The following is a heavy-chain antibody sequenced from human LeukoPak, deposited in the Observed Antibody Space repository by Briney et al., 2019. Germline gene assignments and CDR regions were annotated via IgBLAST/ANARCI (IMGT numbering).Heavy chain of an antibody. CDR3: ARLGCRTGDNSLADY. CDR2: IFYTGST. CDR1: GGSISGYY. J-gene: IGHJ4*02. V-gene: IGHV4-59*08. D-gene: IGHD2-8*02. Sequence: SETLSLTCTVSGGSISGYYWSWIRQPPGKGLECIGYIFYTGSTNYNPSFKSRVSISLDTSKSQFSLKLTSVTAADTAMYYCARLGCRTGDNSLADYWGRGTQVTVSS.